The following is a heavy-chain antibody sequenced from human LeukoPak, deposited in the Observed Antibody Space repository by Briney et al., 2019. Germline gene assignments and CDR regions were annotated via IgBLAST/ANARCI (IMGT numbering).Heavy chain of an antibody. J-gene: IGHJ4*02. D-gene: IGHD6-13*01. CDR2: INPNSGGT. V-gene: IGHV1-2*02. CDR1: GYTFTGYY. Sequence: ASVKVSCKASGYTFTGYYMHWVRQAPGQGLEWMGWINPNSGGTNYAQKFQGRVTMTRDTSISTAYMELSRLRSDDTAVYYCARGRGSRSWYIDYWGQGTLVTVSS. CDR3: ARGRGSRSWYIDY.